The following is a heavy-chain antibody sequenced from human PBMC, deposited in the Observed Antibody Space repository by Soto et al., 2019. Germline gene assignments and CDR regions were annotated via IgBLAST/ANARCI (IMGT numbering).Heavy chain of an antibody. CDR2: IIPIFGTA. D-gene: IGHD3-16*01. CDR3: ARSITSSDMITFGGVVL. CDR1: GGTFSSYA. J-gene: IGHJ4*02. V-gene: IGHV1-69*13. Sequence: SVKVSCKASGGTFSSYAISWVRQAPGQGLEWMGGIIPIFGTANYAQKFQGRVTITADESTSTAYMELSSLRSDDTAVYYCARSITSSDMITFGGVVLWAQGSLVIGSS.